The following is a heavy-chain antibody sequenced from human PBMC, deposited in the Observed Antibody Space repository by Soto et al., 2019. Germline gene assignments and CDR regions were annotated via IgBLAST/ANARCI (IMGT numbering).Heavy chain of an antibody. CDR1: GSTFSSYT. CDR2: IIPVLGVT. D-gene: IGHD2-21*02. Sequence: QVQLVQSGAEVRKPGSSVEVSCMASGSTFSSYTVNCVRQAPGQGLEWIGRIIPVLGVTHYARRFQGRVNITADRSRKTVYMPLTSPTSEDTAVYYCARRRYCGVDCYNKFYYGMDVWGQGTTVTVSS. CDR3: ARRRYCGVDCYNKFYYGMDV. V-gene: IGHV1-69*02. J-gene: IGHJ6*02.